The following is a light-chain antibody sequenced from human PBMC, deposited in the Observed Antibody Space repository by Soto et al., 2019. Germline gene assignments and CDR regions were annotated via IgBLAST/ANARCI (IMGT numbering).Light chain of an antibody. CDR1: QSLRSSY. CDR3: QQYGSSFWT. CDR2: GAS. V-gene: IGKV3-20*01. Sequence: EIALTQSPGTLSMSPGESPTLPCRASQSLRSSYLAWYQQKPGQAPRLLSYGASSRATGIPDRGSGSGSGTDCTRTSSRLQPEDFAVYYCQQYGSSFWTFGQGTKVEIK. J-gene: IGKJ1*01.